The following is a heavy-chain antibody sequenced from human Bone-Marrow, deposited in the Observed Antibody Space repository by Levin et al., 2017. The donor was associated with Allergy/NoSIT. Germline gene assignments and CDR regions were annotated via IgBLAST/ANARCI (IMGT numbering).Heavy chain of an antibody. Sequence: GSLRLSCVASGFTFSDHYMAWVRQAPGKGLEWVGRSRNRANSYTTEYAASVKGRFTISREDSKNSLFLQMNSLQTEDTAMYYCARDPSASGAFDVWGQGTMVTVSS. V-gene: IGHV3-72*01. CDR2: SRNRANSYTT. CDR1: GFTFSDHY. CDR3: ARDPSASGAFDV. D-gene: IGHD1-26*01. J-gene: IGHJ3*01.